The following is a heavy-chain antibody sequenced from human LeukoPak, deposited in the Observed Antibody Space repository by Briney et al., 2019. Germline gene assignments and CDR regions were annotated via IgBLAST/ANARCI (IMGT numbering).Heavy chain of an antibody. CDR3: ARGHVDTAMAFDY. CDR1: GGSMSSYY. J-gene: IGHJ4*02. Sequence: SETLSLTCTVSGGSMSSYYWSWIRQPPGKGLEWIGSIYYSGSTYYNPSLKSRVTISVDTSKNQFSLKLSSVTAADTAVYYCARGHVDTAMAFDYWGQGTLVTVSS. D-gene: IGHD5-18*01. V-gene: IGHV4-59*05. CDR2: IYYSGST.